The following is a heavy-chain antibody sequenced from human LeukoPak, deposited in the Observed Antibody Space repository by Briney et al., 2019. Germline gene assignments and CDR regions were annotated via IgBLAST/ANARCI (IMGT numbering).Heavy chain of an antibody. D-gene: IGHD3-10*01. CDR1: GFTFSNYG. Sequence: GGSLRLSCAASGFTFSNYGMSWVRQAPGKGLEWVSAISGSGGRTYHADSVKGRFTISRDNSKNTLYLQMNSLRAEDTAVYFCARGGVDYYGSGTYYLMYYFDYWGQGALVTVSS. CDR3: ARGGVDYYGSGTYYLMYYFDY. CDR2: ISGSGGRT. V-gene: IGHV3-23*01. J-gene: IGHJ4*02.